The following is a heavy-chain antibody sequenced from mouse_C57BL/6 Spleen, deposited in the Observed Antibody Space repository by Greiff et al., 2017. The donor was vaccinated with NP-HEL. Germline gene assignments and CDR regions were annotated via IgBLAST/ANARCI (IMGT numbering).Heavy chain of an antibody. J-gene: IGHJ3*01. D-gene: IGHD1-1*01. CDR2: INPGSGGT. Sequence: QVHLQPSGAELVRPGTSVKVSCKASGYAFTNYLIEWVKQRPGQGLEWIGVINPGSGGTNYNEKFKGKATLTADKSSSTAYMQLSSLTSEDSAVYFCARRGIYGSSYRFAYWGQGTLVTVSA. CDR1: GYAFTNYL. V-gene: IGHV1-54*01. CDR3: ARRGIYGSSYRFAY.